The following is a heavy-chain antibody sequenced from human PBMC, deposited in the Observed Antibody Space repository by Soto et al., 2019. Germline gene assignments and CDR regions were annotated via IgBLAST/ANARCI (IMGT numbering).Heavy chain of an antibody. D-gene: IGHD5-18*01. CDR3: ASGDTAMVNDY. V-gene: IGHV3-30-3*01. CDR2: ISYDGSNK. CDR1: GFTFSSYA. Sequence: PGGSLRLSCAASGFTFSSYAMHWVRQAPGKGLEWVAVISYDGSNKYYADSVKGRFTISRDNSKNTLYLQMNSLRAEDTAVYYCASGDTAMVNDYWGQGTLVTVSS. J-gene: IGHJ4*02.